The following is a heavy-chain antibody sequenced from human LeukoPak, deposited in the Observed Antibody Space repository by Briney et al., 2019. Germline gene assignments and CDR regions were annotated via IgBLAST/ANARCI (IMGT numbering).Heavy chain of an antibody. Sequence: GASVKVSCKASGGTFSSYATSWVRQAPGQGLEWMGGIIPIFGTANYAQKFQGRVTITADESTSTAYMELSSLRSEDTAVYHCAREGAFTARGFDYWGQGTLVTVSS. V-gene: IGHV1-69*13. CDR1: GGTFSSYA. J-gene: IGHJ4*02. D-gene: IGHD3-3*02. CDR3: AREGAFTARGFDY. CDR2: IIPIFGTA.